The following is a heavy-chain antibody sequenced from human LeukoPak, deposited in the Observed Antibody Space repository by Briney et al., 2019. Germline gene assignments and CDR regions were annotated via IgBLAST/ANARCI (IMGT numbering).Heavy chain of an antibody. CDR3: AGGAMGEGYCSSTSCYEDAFDI. D-gene: IGHD2-2*01. J-gene: IGHJ3*02. CDR2: ISAYNGNT. CDR1: GYTFTSYG. V-gene: IGHV1-18*01. Sequence: ASVKVSCKASGYTFTSYGISWVRQAPGQGLEWMGWISAYNGNTNYAQKLQGRVTITTDESTSTAYMELSSLRSEDTAVYYCAGGAMGEGYCSSTSCYEDAFDIWGQGTMVTVSS.